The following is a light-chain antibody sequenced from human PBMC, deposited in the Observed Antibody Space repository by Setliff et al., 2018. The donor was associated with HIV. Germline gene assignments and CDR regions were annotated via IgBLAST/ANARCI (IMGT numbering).Light chain of an antibody. CDR3: CSYAGRNTFHMI. V-gene: IGLV2-23*02. CDR1: NSNIGTYNL. Sequence: QSALTQPAAVSGSPGQSITISCTGGNSNIGTYNLVSWYQQVPGRAPRPMIFEDNKRPSGVSDRFSGSKSGYTASLTISGLQPGDEADYYCCSYAGRNTFHMIFGGGTKVTVL. J-gene: IGLJ2*01. CDR2: EDN.